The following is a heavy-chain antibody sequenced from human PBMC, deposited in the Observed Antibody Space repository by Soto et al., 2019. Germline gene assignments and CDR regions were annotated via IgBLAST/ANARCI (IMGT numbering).Heavy chain of an antibody. Sequence: PGESLKISCKGSGYSFTSYWISWVRQMPGKGLEWMGRIDPSDSYTNYSPSFQGHVTISADKSISTAYLQWSSLKASDTAMYYCAGLYSSSPHYYGMDVWGQGTTVTVSS. D-gene: IGHD6-6*01. V-gene: IGHV5-10-1*01. CDR2: IDPSDSYT. CDR1: GYSFTSYW. CDR3: AGLYSSSPHYYGMDV. J-gene: IGHJ6*02.